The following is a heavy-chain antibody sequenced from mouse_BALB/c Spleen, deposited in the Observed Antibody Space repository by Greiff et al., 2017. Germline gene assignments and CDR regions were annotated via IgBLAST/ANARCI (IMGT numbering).Heavy chain of an antibody. CDR2: ISSGGSYT. CDR1: GFTFSSYG. J-gene: IGHJ3*01. Sequence: EVMLVESGGDLVKPGGSLKLSCAASGFTFSSYGMSWVRQTPDKRLEWVATISSGGSYTYYPDSVKGRFTISRDNAKNTLYLQMSSLKSEDTAMYYCARHSTTATFAYWGQGTLVTVSA. V-gene: IGHV5-6*01. CDR3: ARHSTTATFAY. D-gene: IGHD1-2*01.